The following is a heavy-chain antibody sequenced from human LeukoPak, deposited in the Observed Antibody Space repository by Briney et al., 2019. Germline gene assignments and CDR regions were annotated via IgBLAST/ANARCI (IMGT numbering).Heavy chain of an antibody. CDR2: INQDGSLK. D-gene: IGHD3-22*01. CDR1: GFTFSSYW. Sequence: GGSLRLSCVTSGFTFSSYWLEWVRQAPGKGLGWVANINQDGSLKNYVDSVKGRFTISRDNAKNSLYLQMSSLRAEDTAVYYCTKYPDNSGYSDYWGQGTLLTVSS. J-gene: IGHJ4*02. CDR3: TKYPDNSGYSDY. V-gene: IGHV3-7*01.